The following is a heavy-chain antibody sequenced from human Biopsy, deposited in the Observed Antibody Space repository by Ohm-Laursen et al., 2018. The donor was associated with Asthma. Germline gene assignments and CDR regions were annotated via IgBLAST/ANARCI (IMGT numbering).Heavy chain of an antibody. CDR3: AKGYYYDSSGFDY. D-gene: IGHD3-22*01. CDR1: GFTFSDYY. Sequence: GSLRLSCAASGFTFSDYYMSWIRQAPGKGLEWVSYISSSGATIYYADSVRGRFTISRDNAKNSLYLQMNSLRAEDTAVYYCAKGYYYDSSGFDYWGQGTLVTVSS. V-gene: IGHV3-11*01. J-gene: IGHJ4*02. CDR2: ISSSGATI.